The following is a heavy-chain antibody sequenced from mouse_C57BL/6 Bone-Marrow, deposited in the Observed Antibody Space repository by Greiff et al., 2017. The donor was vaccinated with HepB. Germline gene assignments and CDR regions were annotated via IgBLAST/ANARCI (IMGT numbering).Heavy chain of an antibody. CDR1: GYTFTGYW. CDR2: ILPGSGST. V-gene: IGHV1-9*01. D-gene: IGHD1-1*01. CDR3: ALVPITTVVDYYAMDY. Sequence: QVQLQQSGAELMKPGASVKLSCKAPGYTFTGYWIEWVKQRPGHGLEWIGEILPGSGSTNYNEKFKGKATFTADTSSNTAYMQLSSLTTEDSAIYYCALVPITTVVDYYAMDYWGQGTSVTVSS. J-gene: IGHJ4*01.